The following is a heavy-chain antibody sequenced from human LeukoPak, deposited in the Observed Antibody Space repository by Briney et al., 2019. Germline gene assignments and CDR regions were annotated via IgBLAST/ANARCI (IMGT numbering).Heavy chain of an antibody. CDR1: GFTFSTSA. CDR3: VKDGHWTFDY. J-gene: IGHJ4*02. D-gene: IGHD1-1*01. CDR2: LGHEGSNK. Sequence: GGSLRLSCAASGFTFSTSAMHWVRQLPGKGLAWVAFLGHEGSNKYYADSVKGRFTISRDNSKNTLYLHMNSLRAEDTAIYYCVKDGHWTFDYWGQGTLVTVSS. V-gene: IGHV3-30*02.